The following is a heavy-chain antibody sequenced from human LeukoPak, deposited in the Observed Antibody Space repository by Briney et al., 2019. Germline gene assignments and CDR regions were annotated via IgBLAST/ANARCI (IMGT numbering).Heavy chain of an antibody. V-gene: IGHV1-46*01. D-gene: IGHD1/OR15-1a*01. CDR1: GYTFTSYY. J-gene: IGHJ5*02. CDR3: ARDRTQTRGFDP. CDR2: INSSGGST. Sequence: ASVKVSCKASGYTFTSYYMHWVRQAPGQGLEWMGIINSSGGSTSYAQKFQGRVTMTRDTSTSTVYMELSSLRSEDTAVYYCARDRTQTRGFDPWGQGTLVTVSS.